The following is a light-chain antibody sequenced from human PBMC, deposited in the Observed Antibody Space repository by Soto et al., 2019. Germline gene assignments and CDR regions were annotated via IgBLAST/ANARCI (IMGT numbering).Light chain of an antibody. V-gene: IGKV1-5*01. CDR1: QSMNDW. CDR2: DGS. J-gene: IGKJ1*01. Sequence: DIQMTQSPSTLSASIGDRVTITCRASQSMNDWLAWYQQKPGKAPKVLIYDGSSLQSGVPSRFSGSGSGTEFTLTIDSLQPDDVATYYCLRYNAFSQTFGQGTKVEI. CDR3: LRYNAFSQT.